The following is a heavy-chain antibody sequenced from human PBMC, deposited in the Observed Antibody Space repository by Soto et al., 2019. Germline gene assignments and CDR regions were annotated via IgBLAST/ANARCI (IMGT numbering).Heavy chain of an antibody. J-gene: IGHJ5*02. CDR2: IYYSGST. CDR1: GGSISSYY. D-gene: IGHD3-10*01. Sequence: SETLSLTCTVSGGSISSYYWSWIRQPPGKGLEWIGYIYYSGSTNYNPSLKSRVTISVDTSKNQFSLKLSSVTAADTAVYYCARDNPHTMVRGVIITDVNIFDPWGQGTLVTVSS. V-gene: IGHV4-59*12. CDR3: ARDNPHTMVRGVIITDVNIFDP.